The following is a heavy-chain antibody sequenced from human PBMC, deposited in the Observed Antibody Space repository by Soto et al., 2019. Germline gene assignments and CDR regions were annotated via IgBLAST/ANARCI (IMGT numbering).Heavy chain of an antibody. J-gene: IGHJ4*02. CDR3: ARHITYSGSPGFDY. V-gene: IGHV4-39*01. CDR1: GGSVNSSTYY. D-gene: IGHD1-26*01. CDR2: IYYGGRT. Sequence: PSETLSLTCTVSGGSVNSSTYYWGWIRQPPGKGLEWIGSIYYGGRTFYNPSLKSRITISVDTSKNQLSLKLSSVTAADTAVYYCARHITYSGSPGFDYWGQGTLVTVS.